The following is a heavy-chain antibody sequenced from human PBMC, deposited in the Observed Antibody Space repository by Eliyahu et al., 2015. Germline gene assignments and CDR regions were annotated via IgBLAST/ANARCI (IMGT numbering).Heavy chain of an antibody. Sequence: QVQLVESGGGVVQPGRSLRLSWXASGFTXXXXGMHWVRQAPGKGLEWVAVISYDGSNKYYADSVKGRFTISRDNSKNTLYLQMNSLRAEDTAVYYCAKGSYYDSSGYYFAFDIWGQGTMVTVSS. D-gene: IGHD3-22*01. V-gene: IGHV3-30*18. CDR1: GFTXXXXG. CDR2: ISYDGSNK. CDR3: AKGSYYDSSGYYFAFDI. J-gene: IGHJ3*02.